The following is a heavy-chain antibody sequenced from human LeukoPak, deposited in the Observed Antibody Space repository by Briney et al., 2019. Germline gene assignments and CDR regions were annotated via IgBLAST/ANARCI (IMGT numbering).Heavy chain of an antibody. CDR2: ITSSSNYI. D-gene: IGHD5-12*01. CDR3: AKDQVEGWLTYFDY. J-gene: IGHJ4*02. CDR1: GFTFSNYA. Sequence: TTGGSLRLSCAASGFTFSNYAMNWVRQAPGRGLEWVSSITSSSNYIYYADSVKGQFTISRDNAKNSLYMQMNSLRAEDTAVYYCAKDQVEGWLTYFDYWGQGTLVTVSS. V-gene: IGHV3-21*01.